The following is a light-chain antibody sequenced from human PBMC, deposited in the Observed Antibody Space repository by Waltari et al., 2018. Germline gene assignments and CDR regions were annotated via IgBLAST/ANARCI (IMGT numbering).Light chain of an antibody. V-gene: IGKV1-39*01. CDR2: SAS. CDR1: QSISPY. J-gene: IGKJ2*01. Sequence: DIQMTQSPSSLSASVGDSVSITCRASQSISPYLSWYQQKPGEAPKLLIFSASSLQSGVPSRFTGTGSVTDFTLTISSLQPEDSATYYCQQSYNYHPYTFGQGTKLEIK. CDR3: QQSYNYHPYT.